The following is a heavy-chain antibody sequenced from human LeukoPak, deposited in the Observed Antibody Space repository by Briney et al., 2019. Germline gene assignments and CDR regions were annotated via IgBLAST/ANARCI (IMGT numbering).Heavy chain of an antibody. Sequence: PGGSLRLSCAVSGLTFSSSWMDWVRQAPGKGLEWVASINPDGNKKYSADSVKGRFTISRDNSKNTLYLQMNSLRAEDTAVYYCARERAAIDYWGQGTLVTVSS. CDR1: GLTFSSSW. CDR3: ARERAAIDY. V-gene: IGHV3-7*03. CDR2: INPDGNKK. J-gene: IGHJ4*02.